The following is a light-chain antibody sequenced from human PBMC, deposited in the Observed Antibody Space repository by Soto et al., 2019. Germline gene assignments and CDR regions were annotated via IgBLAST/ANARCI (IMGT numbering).Light chain of an antibody. CDR1: SSDVGNYNY. J-gene: IGLJ2*01. V-gene: IGLV2-8*01. Sequence: QSALTQPPSASGSPGQSVTIPCTGTSSDVGNYNYVSWYQQYPGKAPKLMIYEVNKRPSGVPDRFSGSKSGNTASLTVSGLQAEDEADYYCTSYAAGKNVVFGGGTKVTVL. CDR3: TSYAAGKNVV. CDR2: EVN.